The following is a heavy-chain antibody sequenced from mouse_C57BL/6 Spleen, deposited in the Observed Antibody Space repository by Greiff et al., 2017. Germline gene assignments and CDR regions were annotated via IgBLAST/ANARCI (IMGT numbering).Heavy chain of an antibody. J-gene: IGHJ2*01. V-gene: IGHV1-42*01. CDR2: INPSTGGT. Sequence: EVQLQQSGPELVKPGASVKISCKASGYSFTGYYMNWVKQSPEKSLEWIGEINPSTGGTTYNQKFKAKATLTVDKTSITAYMQLKSLTSEDAAVYYCARRWGGYWGQGTTLTVAS. CDR3: ARRWGGY. CDR1: GYSFTGYY. D-gene: IGHD1-1*02.